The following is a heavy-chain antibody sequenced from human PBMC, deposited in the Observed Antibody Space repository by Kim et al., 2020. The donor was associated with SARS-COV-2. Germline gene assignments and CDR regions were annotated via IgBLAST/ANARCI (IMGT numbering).Heavy chain of an antibody. J-gene: IGHJ4*02. D-gene: IGHD3-10*01. Sequence: SETLSLTCTVSGYSISSGYYWCWIRQPPGKGLEGIGRIYHSGSTYYNPSLKSRVTISVDTSKNQFSLKLSSVTAADTAVYYCARDDLYGSASYQNEYYFDYWGQGTLVTVSS. CDR3: ARDDLYGSASYQNEYYFDY. CDR1: GYSISSGYY. CDR2: IYHSGST. V-gene: IGHV4-38-2*02.